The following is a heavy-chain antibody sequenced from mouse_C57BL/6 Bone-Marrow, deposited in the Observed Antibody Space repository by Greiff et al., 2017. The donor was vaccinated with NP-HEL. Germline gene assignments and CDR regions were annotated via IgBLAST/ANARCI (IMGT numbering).Heavy chain of an antibody. V-gene: IGHV1-69*01. Sequence: QVQLQQPGAELVMPGASVKLSCKASGYTFTSYWMHWVKQRPGQGLEWIGEIDPSDSYTNYNQKFKGKSTLTVEKSSSTAYMQFSSLTSGDSAVYYCARLDYGFDYWGQGTTLTVSS. J-gene: IGHJ2*01. D-gene: IGHD2-4*01. CDR3: ARLDYGFDY. CDR2: IDPSDSYT. CDR1: GYTFTSYW.